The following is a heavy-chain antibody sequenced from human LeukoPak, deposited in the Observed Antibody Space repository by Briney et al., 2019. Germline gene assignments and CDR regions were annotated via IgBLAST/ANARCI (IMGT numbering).Heavy chain of an antibody. J-gene: IGHJ6*04. V-gene: IGHV3-7*01. D-gene: IGHD3-3*01. Sequence: PGGSLRLSCAASEFTFSTYWMSWVRQAPGKGLEWVADIKKDGSEKYYVYSVKGRFTISRQNAKNSLYLQMNSLRAEDTAVYYCARAGGFSGVADVWGKGTTVTVSS. CDR1: EFTFSTYW. CDR3: ARAGGFSGVADV. CDR2: IKKDGSEK.